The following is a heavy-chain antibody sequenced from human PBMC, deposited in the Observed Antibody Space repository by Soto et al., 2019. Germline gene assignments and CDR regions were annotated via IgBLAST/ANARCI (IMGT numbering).Heavy chain of an antibody. Sequence: GGSLRLSCAASGFAFSSYAMHWVRQAPGKGLEWVAVISYDGSNKYYADSVKGRFSISRDNSKNTLYLQMNSLRAEDTAVYYCANIVVAPAALPLDVWGQGTTVTVSS. CDR2: ISYDGSNK. CDR1: GFAFSSYA. CDR3: ANIVVAPAALPLDV. V-gene: IGHV3-30-3*01. J-gene: IGHJ6*02. D-gene: IGHD2-2*01.